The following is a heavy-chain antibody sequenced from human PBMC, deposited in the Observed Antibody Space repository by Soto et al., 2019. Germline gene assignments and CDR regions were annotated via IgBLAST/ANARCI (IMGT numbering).Heavy chain of an antibody. D-gene: IGHD3-10*01. CDR3: ATELGENPASPFDA. V-gene: IGHV1-69*01. Sequence: QVQLVQSGADVKKPGSSVKVSCQASGVTFSSETLGWVRQAPGQGLEWVGGIIPLCGTASYAPKFQGRVTITADESTSTVYMELSSLRSDDTAVYFCATELGENPASPFDAWGQGTLVTVSS. CDR2: IIPLCGTA. J-gene: IGHJ4*02. CDR1: GVTFSSET.